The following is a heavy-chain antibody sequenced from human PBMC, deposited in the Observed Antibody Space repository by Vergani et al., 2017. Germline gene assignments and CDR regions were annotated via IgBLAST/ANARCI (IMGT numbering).Heavy chain of an antibody. D-gene: IGHD6-6*01. V-gene: IGHV1-3*01. CDR1: GYTFTSYA. Sequence: QVQLVQSGAEVKKPGASVKVFCKASGYTFTSYAMHWVRQAPGQRLEWMGWINAGNGNTKYSQKFQGRVTITRDTSAGTAYMELSSLRSEDTAVYYCALYILAARPEASGYYYYGMDVWGQGTTVTVSS. J-gene: IGHJ6*02. CDR3: ALYILAARPEASGYYYYGMDV. CDR2: INAGNGNT.